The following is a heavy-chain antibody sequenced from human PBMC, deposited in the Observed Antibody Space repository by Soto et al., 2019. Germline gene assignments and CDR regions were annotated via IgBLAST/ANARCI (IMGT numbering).Heavy chain of an antibody. CDR3: ASERSGYAYDN. CDR1: GVAFSSYW. CDR2: SNSDGSST. D-gene: IGHD5-12*01. V-gene: IGHV3-74*01. J-gene: IGHJ4*02. Sequence: GGSLRLSCAASGVAFSSYWMHWVRQAPGKGLVWVSRSNSDGSSTIYADSVKGRFTISRDNAKKMFYLQMNSLRAEDTAVYYCASERSGYAYDNWGQGTLVTVSS.